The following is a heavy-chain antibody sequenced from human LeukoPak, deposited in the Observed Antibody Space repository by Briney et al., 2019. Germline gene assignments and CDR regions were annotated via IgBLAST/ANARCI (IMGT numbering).Heavy chain of an antibody. J-gene: IGHJ4*02. D-gene: IGHD4-23*01. CDR2: ISGSGDST. CDR1: GFTFSSYA. V-gene: IGHV3-23*01. Sequence: GGSLRLSCAASGFTFSSYAMSWVRQAPGKGLEWVSAISGSGDSTYYADSVKGRFTISRDNSKNTLSLQMNSLRAEDTAVYYCAKGDGNSWFDYWDQGTLVTVSS. CDR3: AKGDGNSWFDY.